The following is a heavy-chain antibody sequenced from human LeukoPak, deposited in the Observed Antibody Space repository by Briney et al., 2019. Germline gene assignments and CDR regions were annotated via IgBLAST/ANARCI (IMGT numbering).Heavy chain of an antibody. Sequence: GASVKVSCKVSGYTLTELSMHWVRQARGKGLEWMGGFDPEDGETIYAQKFQGRVTMTEDTSTDTAYMELSSLRSEDTAVYYCATIFCSGGSCYGKTAFDYWGQGTLVTVSS. CDR1: GYTLTELS. J-gene: IGHJ4*02. CDR2: FDPEDGET. CDR3: ATIFCSGGSCYGKTAFDY. V-gene: IGHV1-24*01. D-gene: IGHD2-15*01.